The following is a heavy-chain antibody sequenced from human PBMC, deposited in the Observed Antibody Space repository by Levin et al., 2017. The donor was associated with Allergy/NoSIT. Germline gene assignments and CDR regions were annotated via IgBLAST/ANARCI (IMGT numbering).Heavy chain of an antibody. CDR2: INSDGSST. V-gene: IGHV3-74*01. D-gene: IGHD2-21*02. CDR3: ARAQVPGDYYFDY. J-gene: IGHJ4*02. Sequence: PGGSLRLSCAASGFTFSSYCMHWVRQAPGKGLVWVSRINSDGSSTSYADSVKGRFTISRDNAKNTLYLQMNSLRAEDTAVYYCARAQVPGDYYFDYWGQGTLVTVSS. CDR1: GFTFSSYC.